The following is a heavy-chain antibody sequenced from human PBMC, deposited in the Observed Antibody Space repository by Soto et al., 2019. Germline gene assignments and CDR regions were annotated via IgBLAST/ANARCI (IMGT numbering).Heavy chain of an antibody. J-gene: IGHJ6*02. CDR1: GGTFSNYT. CDR2: VIPILGIA. CDR3: ARDPQGYPPGWGDYYGMDV. Sequence: QVQLVQSGAEVKKPGSSVKVSCKASGGTFSNYTISWVRQAPGQGLEWLGRVIPILGIANYAQKFQGRVTITAAKSTSTAYMELSSLRSEDTAVYYCARDPQGYPPGWGDYYGMDVWGQGTTVTVSS. D-gene: IGHD3-16*01. V-gene: IGHV1-69*08.